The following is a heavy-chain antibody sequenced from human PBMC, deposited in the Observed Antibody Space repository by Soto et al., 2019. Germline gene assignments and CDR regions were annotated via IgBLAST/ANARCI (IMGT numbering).Heavy chain of an antibody. V-gene: IGHV3-33*01. D-gene: IGHD2-15*01. CDR1: GFTFSSYG. Sequence: GGSLRLSCAASGFTFSSYGMHWVRQAPGKGLEWVAVIWYDGSNKYYADSVKGRFTISRDNSKNTLYLQMNSLRAEDTAVYYCARDRRGCSGGSCSIFDYWGQGTLVTVSS. CDR3: ARDRRGCSGGSCSIFDY. J-gene: IGHJ4*02. CDR2: IWYDGSNK.